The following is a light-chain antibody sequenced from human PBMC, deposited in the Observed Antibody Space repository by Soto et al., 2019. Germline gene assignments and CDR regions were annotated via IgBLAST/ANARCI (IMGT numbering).Light chain of an antibody. J-gene: IGKJ1*01. CDR2: DAS. Sequence: DIQMTQSPSSLSASVGDRVTITCRASQSISSYLNWYQQKPGKAPHLLIYDASSLASGVPSRFSGSGSGTEFSLTITSLQPDDFATYFCQQYSIYWTFGQGTKVDI. V-gene: IGKV1-5*01. CDR3: QQYSIYWT. CDR1: QSISSY.